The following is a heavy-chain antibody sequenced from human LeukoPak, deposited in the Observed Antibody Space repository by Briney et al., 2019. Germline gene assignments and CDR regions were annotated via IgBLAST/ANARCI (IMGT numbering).Heavy chain of an antibody. CDR3: ASSHDYGDYGGAFDI. CDR2: IYYSGST. V-gene: IGHV4-30-4*01. CDR1: GGSISSGDYY. Sequence: PSETLSPTCTVSGGSISSGDYYWSWIRQPPGKGLEWIGYIYYSGSTYYNLSLKSRVTISVDTSKNQFSLKLSSVTAADTAVYYCASSHDYGDYGGAFDIWGQGTMVTVSS. J-gene: IGHJ3*02. D-gene: IGHD4-17*01.